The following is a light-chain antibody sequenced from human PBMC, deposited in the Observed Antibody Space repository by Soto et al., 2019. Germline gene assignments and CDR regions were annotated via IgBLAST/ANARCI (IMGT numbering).Light chain of an antibody. V-gene: IGKV1-9*01. J-gene: IGKJ4*01. CDR3: QQDNRYPLT. CDR1: QDINRY. CDR2: VAS. Sequence: DIQLTQSPSFLSASVGDRVTITRRTSQDINRYLAWYQQKPGKAPKLLIYVASTLQSGVPSRFSGSGSGTEFTLTISSLQPEDFATYYCQQDNRYPLTFGGGTKVEIK.